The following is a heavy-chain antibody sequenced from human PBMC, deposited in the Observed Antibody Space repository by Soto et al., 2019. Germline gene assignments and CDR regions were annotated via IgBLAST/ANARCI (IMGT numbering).Heavy chain of an antibody. CDR1: GGTFKTES. CDR3: ARGHAYGGNSDAFDI. V-gene: IGHV1-69*13. D-gene: IGHD2-21*01. J-gene: IGHJ3*02. Sequence: QVRLVQSGAEVKKPGSSVKVSCKFSGGTFKTESINWLRQAPGQGLEWMGNILPAFDTADYAPKFQGRVTLTADQTTTTAFMALSSLTSQDTAFYFCARGHAYGGNSDAFDIWCQGTLVTVSS. CDR2: ILPAFDTA.